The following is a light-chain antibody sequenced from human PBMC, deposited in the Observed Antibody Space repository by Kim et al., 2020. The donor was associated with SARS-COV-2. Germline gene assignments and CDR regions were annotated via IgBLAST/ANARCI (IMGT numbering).Light chain of an antibody. CDR1: SSNIGAGYD. CDR3: QSYDSSLSGSV. Sequence: QRVTVPCTGGSSNIGAGYDVHWYQQLPGTAPTLLIYRNTNRPSGVPDRFSGSESGTSASLAITGLQAEDEGDYYCQSYDSSLSGSVFGGGTKVTVL. J-gene: IGLJ3*02. CDR2: RNT. V-gene: IGLV1-40*01.